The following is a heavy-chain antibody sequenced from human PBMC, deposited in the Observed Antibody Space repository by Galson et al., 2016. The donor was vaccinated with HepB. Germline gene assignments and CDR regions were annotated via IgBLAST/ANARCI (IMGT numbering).Heavy chain of an antibody. Sequence: SETLSLTCAVSGGSFSGYYWNWIRQSPGKGLECIGEINHSGSTNYNPSLKRRVSMSVDTSKSQFSLRLSSVTAAATAVYYCVRGRVSVGRGVPYGMDVWGQGTTVTVS. CDR3: VRGRVSVGRGVPYGMDV. V-gene: IGHV4-34*01. CDR1: GGSFSGYY. J-gene: IGHJ6*02. D-gene: IGHD3-10*01. CDR2: INHSGST.